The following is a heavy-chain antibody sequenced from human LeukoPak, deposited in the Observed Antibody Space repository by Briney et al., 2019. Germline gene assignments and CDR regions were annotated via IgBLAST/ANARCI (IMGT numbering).Heavy chain of an antibody. D-gene: IGHD6-13*01. V-gene: IGHV4-4*07. CDR2: IYSSGST. J-gene: IGHJ4*02. CDR3: ARQGGYSSSPDF. CDR1: GGSISNYY. Sequence: SETLSLTCTVSGGSISNYYWSWIRQPAGKGLEWIGRIYSSGSTDYNPSLKSRVAISVDASKNQFSLKLYSVTAADTAVYYCARQGGYSSSPDFWGQGTLVTVSS.